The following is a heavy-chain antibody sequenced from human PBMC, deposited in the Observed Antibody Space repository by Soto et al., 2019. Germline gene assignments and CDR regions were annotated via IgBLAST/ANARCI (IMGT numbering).Heavy chain of an antibody. CDR3: ARHSSSWQIFDY. J-gene: IGHJ4*02. CDR2: IYYSGSS. CDR1: GGSIGNSY. D-gene: IGHD6-13*01. V-gene: IGHV4-59*08. Sequence: QVQLQESGPGLVKPSETLSLTCTVSGGSIGNSYWSWIRQSPGKGLEWIGYIYYSGSSNYNPSLKSRVSISVDTAQNQFSLKLSSVTAADTAVYYCARHSSSWQIFDYWGQGTLVIVSS.